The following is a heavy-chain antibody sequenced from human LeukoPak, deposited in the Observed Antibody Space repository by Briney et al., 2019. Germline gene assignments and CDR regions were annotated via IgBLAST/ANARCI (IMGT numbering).Heavy chain of an antibody. V-gene: IGHV4-59*01. D-gene: IGHD3-22*01. Sequence: SETLSLTCTVSGGSISSYYWSWIRQPPGRGLEWIGYIYYSGSTNYNPSLKSRVTISVDTSKNQFSLKLSSVTAADTAVYYCARGWGYYYDSSGYYYHPLDYWGQGTLVTVSS. CDR1: GGSISSYY. CDR2: IYYSGST. CDR3: ARGWGYYYDSSGYYYHPLDY. J-gene: IGHJ4*02.